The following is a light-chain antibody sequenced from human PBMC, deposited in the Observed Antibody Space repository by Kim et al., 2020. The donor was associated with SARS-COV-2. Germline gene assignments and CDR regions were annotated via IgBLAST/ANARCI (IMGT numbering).Light chain of an antibody. Sequence: GQSITSSCTGTSSDVGSYNYVSWYQQHPGKAPKLMIYDVSKRPSGVSNRFSGSKSGNTASLTISGLQAEDEADYYCSSYTSSSTFVFGTGTKVTVL. CDR2: DVS. V-gene: IGLV2-14*04. CDR3: SSYTSSSTFV. J-gene: IGLJ1*01. CDR1: SSDVGSYNY.